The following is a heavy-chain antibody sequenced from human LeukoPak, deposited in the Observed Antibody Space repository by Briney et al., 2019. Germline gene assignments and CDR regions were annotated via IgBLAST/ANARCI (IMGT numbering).Heavy chain of an antibody. D-gene: IGHD3-9*01. Sequence: ASVKVSCKASGGTFSSDAISWVRQAPGQGLEWMGGIIPIFGTANYAQKFQGRVTITADESTSTAYMELSSLRSEDTAVYYCARVGERYYDILTGSLPPDYWGQGTLVTVSS. V-gene: IGHV1-69*13. CDR1: GGTFSSDA. J-gene: IGHJ4*02. CDR3: ARVGERYYDILTGSLPPDY. CDR2: IIPIFGTA.